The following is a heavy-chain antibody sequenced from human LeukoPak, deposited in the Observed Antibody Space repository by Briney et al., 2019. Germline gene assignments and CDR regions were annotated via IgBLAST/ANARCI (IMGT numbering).Heavy chain of an antibody. D-gene: IGHD1-26*01. V-gene: IGHV4-4*02. Sequence: SETLSLTCAVSGGSISSSNWWSWVRQPPGKGLEWIGEISHSVNTNYNPSLKTRVTILVDKSKNQVSLKLSSVTAADTAVYYCARDPHSGSYRNFDYWGQGTLVTVSS. CDR3: ARDPHSGSYRNFDY. CDR1: GGSISSSNW. J-gene: IGHJ4*02. CDR2: ISHSVNT.